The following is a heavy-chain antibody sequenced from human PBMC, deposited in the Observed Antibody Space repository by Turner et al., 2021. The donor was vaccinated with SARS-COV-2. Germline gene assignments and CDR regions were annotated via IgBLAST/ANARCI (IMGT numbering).Heavy chain of an antibody. CDR3: AGEVVVLTTTHYDMDV. J-gene: IGHJ6*02. Sequence: QLQLQESGPGLVKPSETLSLTCTVSGGSISSSSYYWGWIRQPPGKGLEWIGSIYYSGSTYYNPSLKSRVTISVDTSKNQFSLKLSSVTAADTAVYYCAGEVVVLTTTHYDMDVWGQGTTVTVSS. CDR2: IYYSGST. CDR1: GGSISSSSYY. D-gene: IGHD1-26*01. V-gene: IGHV4-39*01.